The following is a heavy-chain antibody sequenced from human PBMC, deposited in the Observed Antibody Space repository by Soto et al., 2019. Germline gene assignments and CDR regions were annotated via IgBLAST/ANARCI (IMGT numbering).Heavy chain of an antibody. CDR2: ISAYNGNT. J-gene: IGHJ4*02. CDR3: ARRQLRYFDWSGLGY. V-gene: IGHV1-18*01. D-gene: IGHD3-9*01. Sequence: GASVKVSCKASGYTFTSYGISWVRQAPGQGLEWMGRISAYNGNTNYAQKLQGRVTMTTDTSTSTAYMELSSLRSEDTAVYYCARRQLRYFDWSGLGYWGQGTLVTVSS. CDR1: GYTFTSYG.